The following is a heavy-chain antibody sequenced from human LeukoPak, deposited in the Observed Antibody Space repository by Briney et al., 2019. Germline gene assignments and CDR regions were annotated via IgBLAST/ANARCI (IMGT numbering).Heavy chain of an antibody. V-gene: IGHV3-74*01. Sequence: GWSLRLSCAASGFTFSSYWMHWVRQAPGKALLWVSRINSDGSSTSYADSVKGRFTISRDNAKNTLYLQMNSLRAEDTAVYYCARDRRGSYYGAFDIWGKGTMVTVSS. D-gene: IGHD1-26*01. CDR2: INSDGSST. CDR3: ARDRRGSYYGAFDI. J-gene: IGHJ3*02. CDR1: GFTFSSYW.